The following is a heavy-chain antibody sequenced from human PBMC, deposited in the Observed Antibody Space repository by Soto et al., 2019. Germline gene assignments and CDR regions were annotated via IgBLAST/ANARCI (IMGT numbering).Heavy chain of an antibody. CDR2: ISYNGGNR. CDR1: GFTFSNYA. CDR3: ARGDREDTAVVIGVRPGEYGVDV. J-gene: IGHJ6*02. D-gene: IGHD2-15*01. V-gene: IGHV3-30*04. Sequence: QVQLVESGGGVVQPGRSLRLSCAASGFTFSNYAMHWVRQAPVKGLECVAVISYNGGNRFYRDYVKGRFTISRDNSKNTVHLQIDSLIYEYAAVYYCARGDREDTAVVIGVRPGEYGVDVWGQGTTVTVSS.